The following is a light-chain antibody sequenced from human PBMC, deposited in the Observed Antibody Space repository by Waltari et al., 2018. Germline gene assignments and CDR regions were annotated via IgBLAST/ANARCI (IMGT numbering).Light chain of an antibody. Sequence: QSALTQPASVSGSPGQSVTISCTGTSSDVGSYNLVSWYQHHPGKAPKLMIYEANKRPSGVSNGVSGSKSGITASLTISGLQAEDEADYYCCSYAGTITPYVFGSGTKVTVL. CDR3: CSYAGTITPYV. CDR2: EAN. CDR1: SSDVGSYNL. V-gene: IGLV2-23*01. J-gene: IGLJ1*01.